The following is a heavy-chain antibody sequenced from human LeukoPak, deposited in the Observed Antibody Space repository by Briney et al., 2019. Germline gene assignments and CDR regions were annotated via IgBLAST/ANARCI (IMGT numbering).Heavy chain of an antibody. D-gene: IGHD3-10*01. Sequence: PGGSLRLSCAASGFTFSSYEMNWVRQAPGKGLEWVSSISSSSSYIYYTNSVKGRFTISRDNAKNSLYLQMNSLRAEDTAVYYCARSKWFGESGFDFWGQGTLVTVSS. CDR3: ARSKWFGESGFDF. J-gene: IGHJ4*02. V-gene: IGHV3-21*01. CDR1: GFTFSSYE. CDR2: ISSSSSYI.